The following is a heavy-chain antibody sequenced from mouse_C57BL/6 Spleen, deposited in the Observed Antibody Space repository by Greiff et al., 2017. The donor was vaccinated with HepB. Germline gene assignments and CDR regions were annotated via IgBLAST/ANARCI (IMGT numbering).Heavy chain of an antibody. CDR2: INPNNGGT. CDR1: GYTFTDYY. V-gene: IGHV1-26*01. J-gene: IGHJ1*03. D-gene: IGHD6-5*01. CDR3: ARRPITRWYFDV. Sequence: EVQLQQSGPELVKPGASVKISCKASGYTFTDYYMNWVKQSHGKSLEWIGDINPNNGGTSYNQKFKGKATLTVDKSSSTAYMELRSLTSEDSAVYYCARRPITRWYFDVWGTGTTVTVSS.